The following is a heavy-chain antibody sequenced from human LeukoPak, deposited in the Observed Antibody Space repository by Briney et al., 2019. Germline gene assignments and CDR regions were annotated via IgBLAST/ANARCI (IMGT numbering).Heavy chain of an antibody. CDR1: GYTLTELS. Sequence: ASVKVSCKASGYTLTELSMHWVRQAPGKGLEWMGGFDPEDGETIYAQKFQGRVTMTEDTSTDTAYMELSSLRSEDTAVYYCATKGVRYPTFDYWGQGTLVTVSS. CDR3: ATKGVRYPTFDY. J-gene: IGHJ4*02. D-gene: IGHD3-10*01. V-gene: IGHV1-24*01. CDR2: FDPEDGET.